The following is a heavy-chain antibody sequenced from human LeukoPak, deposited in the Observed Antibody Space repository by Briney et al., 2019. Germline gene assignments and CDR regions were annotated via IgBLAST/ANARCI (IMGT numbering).Heavy chain of an antibody. V-gene: IGHV1-69*04. CDR3: ARADPYYGGNSEVSGAFDI. D-gene: IGHD4-23*01. J-gene: IGHJ3*02. Sequence: GASVKVSCKASGGTFSSYAISWVRQAPGQGLEWMGRIIPILGIANYAQKFQGRVAITADKSTSTAYMELSSLRSEDTAVYYCARADPYYGGNSEVSGAFDIWGQGTMVTVSS. CDR1: GGTFSSYA. CDR2: IIPILGIA.